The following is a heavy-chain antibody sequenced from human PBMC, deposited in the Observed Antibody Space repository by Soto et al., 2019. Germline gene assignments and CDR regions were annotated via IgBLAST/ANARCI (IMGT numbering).Heavy chain of an antibody. D-gene: IGHD3-9*01. J-gene: IGHJ4*02. CDR3: ARGLDYDILTGYYGPYFDY. V-gene: IGHV4-59*01. CDR2: IYYSGST. CDR1: GGSISSYY. Sequence: KPSETLSLTCTVSGGSISSYYWSWIRQPPGKGLEWIGYIYYSGSTNYNPSLKSRVTISVDTSKNQFSLKLSSVTAADTAVYYCARGLDYDILTGYYGPYFDYWGQGTLVTVSS.